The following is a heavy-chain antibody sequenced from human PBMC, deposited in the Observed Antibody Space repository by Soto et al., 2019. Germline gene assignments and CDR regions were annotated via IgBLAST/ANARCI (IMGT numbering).Heavy chain of an antibody. CDR2: IIPIFGTA. CDR1: GGTFSSYA. D-gene: IGHD4-17*01. CDR3: ARRLNYGDYVVGYFDY. Sequence: QVQLVQSGAEVKKPGSSVKVSCKASGGTFSSYAISWVRQAPGQGLEWMGGIIPIFGTANYAQKFQGRVTITXXEXTXXAYMELSSLRSEDTAVYYCARRLNYGDYVVGYFDYWGQGTLVTVSS. V-gene: IGHV1-69*05. J-gene: IGHJ4*02.